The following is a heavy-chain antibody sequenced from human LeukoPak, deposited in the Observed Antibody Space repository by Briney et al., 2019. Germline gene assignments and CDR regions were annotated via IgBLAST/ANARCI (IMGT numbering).Heavy chain of an antibody. CDR1: GFTFSSYA. CDR2: ISGSGGST. Sequence: PGGSLRLSCAASGFTFSSYAMSWVRPAPGKGREWVSAISGSGGSTYYADTVKGRFTISRDNSKNTLYLQMNSLRAKDTAVYYCAKPSRAGTIDYWGQGTLVTVSS. D-gene: IGHD6-19*01. J-gene: IGHJ4*02. CDR3: AKPSRAGTIDY. V-gene: IGHV3-23*01.